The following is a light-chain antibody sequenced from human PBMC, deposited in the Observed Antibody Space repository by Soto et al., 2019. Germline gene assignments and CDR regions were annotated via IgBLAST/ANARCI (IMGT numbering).Light chain of an antibody. CDR1: SSDVGGYNY. J-gene: IGLJ2*01. Sequence: QSALTQPASVSGSPGQSITISCTGTSSDVGGYNYVSWYQQHPGKAPKLMIYEVSNRPSGVSNRFSGSKSGNTASLTISGLQDEDEADYYCSSYTSSSTRVVFGGGSKLTFL. CDR3: SSYTSSSTRVV. V-gene: IGLV2-14*01. CDR2: EVS.